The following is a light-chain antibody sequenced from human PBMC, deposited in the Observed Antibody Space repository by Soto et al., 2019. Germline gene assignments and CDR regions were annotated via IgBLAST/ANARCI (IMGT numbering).Light chain of an antibody. J-gene: IGKJ5*01. CDR2: GAS. V-gene: IGKV3-15*01. Sequence: EIVMTQSPATLSVSPVERATLSCRASQAVSSNLAWYQQKPGQAPRLLIYGASTRATGIPARFSGSGSGTDFTLTISSLEPEDFAVYYCQQRSNWPITFGQGTRLDI. CDR3: QQRSNWPIT. CDR1: QAVSSN.